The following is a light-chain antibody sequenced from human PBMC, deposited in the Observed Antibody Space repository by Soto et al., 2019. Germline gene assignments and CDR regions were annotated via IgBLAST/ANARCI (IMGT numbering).Light chain of an antibody. CDR1: SSNIGSNY. CDR3: AAWDDSLSGPV. V-gene: IGLV1-47*01. CDR2: RTN. Sequence: QSVLTQPPSASGTPGQGVTISCSGSSSNIGSNYVFWYQQLPGTAPKLLIYRTNQRPSGVPDRFSGSKSDTSASLAISGLRSEDEADYYCAAWDDSLSGPVFGGGTKVTVL. J-gene: IGLJ2*01.